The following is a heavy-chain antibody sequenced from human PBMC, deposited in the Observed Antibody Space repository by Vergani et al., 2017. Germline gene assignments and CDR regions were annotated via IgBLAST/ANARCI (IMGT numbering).Heavy chain of an antibody. CDR1: GFTFSSYS. J-gene: IGHJ4*02. CDR2: ISSSSSYI. CDR3: ARGPYSYGYFYY. D-gene: IGHD5-18*01. Sequence: EVQLVESGGGLVKPGGSLRLSCAASGFTFSSYSMNWVRQAPGKGLEWVSSISSSSSYIYYADSVKGRFTISRDNAKNSLYLQMNSLRAEDTAVYYCARGPYSYGYFYYWGQGTLVTVSS. V-gene: IGHV3-21*04.